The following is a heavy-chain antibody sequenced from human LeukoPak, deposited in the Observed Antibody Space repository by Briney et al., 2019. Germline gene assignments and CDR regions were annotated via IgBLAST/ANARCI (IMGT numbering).Heavy chain of an antibody. CDR3: AREGATAGSGYYFDY. D-gene: IGHD6-13*01. CDR1: GFTFDDYG. J-gene: IGHJ4*02. Sequence: GGSLRLSCAASGFTFDDYGMSWVRQAPGKGLEWVSSISSSSSSIYYADSVKGRFTISRDNTKKSLYLQMNSLRAEDTAVYYCAREGATAGSGYYFDYWGQGSLVTVSS. CDR2: ISSSSSSI. V-gene: IGHV3-21*01.